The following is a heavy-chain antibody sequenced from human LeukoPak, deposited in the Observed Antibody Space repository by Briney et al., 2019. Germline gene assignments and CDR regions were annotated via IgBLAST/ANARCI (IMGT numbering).Heavy chain of an antibody. V-gene: IGHV4-39*07. CDR3: AKAPGSFDY. D-gene: IGHD3-10*01. CDR2: IYYSGST. CDR1: GGSISSSSYY. Sequence: SETLSLTCTVSGGSISSSSYYWGWIRQPPGKGLEWIGSIYYSGSTYYNPSLKSRVTISVDKTKNQFSLKLTSVTAADTALYYCAKAPGSFDYWGQGTLVTVPS. J-gene: IGHJ4*02.